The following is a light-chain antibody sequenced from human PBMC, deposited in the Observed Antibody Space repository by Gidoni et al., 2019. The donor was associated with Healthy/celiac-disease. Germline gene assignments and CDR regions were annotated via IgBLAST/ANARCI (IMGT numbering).Light chain of an antibody. J-gene: IGLJ2*01. CDR2: SNN. V-gene: IGLV1-44*01. CDR3: AAWDDSLNGVV. CDR1: SSNIGSTT. Sequence: HSVLTQPPSASWTPGRGVPISCSGSSSNIGSTTVNWYQQLPGTAPQLLIYSNNQRPSGVPDRFSGSKSGTSASLAISGLQSEDEADYYCAAWDDSLNGVVFGGGTKLTVL.